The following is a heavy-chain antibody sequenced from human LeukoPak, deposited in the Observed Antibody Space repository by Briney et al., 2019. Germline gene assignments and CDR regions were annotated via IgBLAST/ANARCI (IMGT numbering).Heavy chain of an antibody. Sequence: SVKVSCKASGGTFSSYAISWVRQAPGQGLEWMGRIIPILGIANYAQKFQGRVTITADKSTSTAYMELSSLRSEDTAVYYCARESPPSYYYDSSGYAPSYYYYGMDVWGQGTTVTVSS. CDR3: ARESPPSYYYDSSGYAPSYYYYGMDV. J-gene: IGHJ6*02. V-gene: IGHV1-69*04. D-gene: IGHD3-22*01. CDR1: GGTFSSYA. CDR2: IIPILGIA.